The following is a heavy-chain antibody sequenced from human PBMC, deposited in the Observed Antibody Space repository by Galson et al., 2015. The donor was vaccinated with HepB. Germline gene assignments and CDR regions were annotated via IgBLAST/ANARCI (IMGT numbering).Heavy chain of an antibody. CDR2: ISGSGRST. CDR3: AKDPTFNPRYCRDSSCYAGDF. Sequence: SLRLSCAASGLTFSNYVMSWVRQAPGKGLEWVSSISGSGRSTDYADSVQGRFTVSRDNSKNTLFLQMNSLRVEDTAVYYCAKDPTFNPRYCRDSSCYAGDFWGQGTLVTVSS. CDR1: GLTFSNYV. J-gene: IGHJ4*02. V-gene: IGHV3-23*01. D-gene: IGHD2-2*01.